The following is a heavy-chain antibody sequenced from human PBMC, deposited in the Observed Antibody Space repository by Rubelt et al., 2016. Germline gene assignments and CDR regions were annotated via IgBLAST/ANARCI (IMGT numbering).Heavy chain of an antibody. CDR1: A. CDR2: INTNTGNP. D-gene: IGHD3-22*01. CDR3: ANIPYYYDSSLFGDYWYFDL. J-gene: IGHJ2*01. V-gene: IGHV7-4-1*02. Sequence: AMNWVRQAPGQGLEWMGWINTNTGNPTYAQGFTGRFVFSLDTSVSTAYLQISSLKAEDTAVYYCANIPYYYDSSLFGDYWYFDLWGRGTLVTVSS.